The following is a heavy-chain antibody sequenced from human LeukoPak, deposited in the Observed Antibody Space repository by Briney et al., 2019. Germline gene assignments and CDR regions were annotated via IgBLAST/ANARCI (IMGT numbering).Heavy chain of an antibody. V-gene: IGHV5-51*01. CDR1: GYSFTSYW. D-gene: IGHD4-11*01. J-gene: IGHJ3*02. CDR3: ARRLRTTVTTRAFDI. Sequence: GXXLRLSCKGSGYSFTSYWIGWVRQMPGKGLEWMGIIYPGDSDTIYSPSFKGQVTIQGDKSINTAYLQWSSLKASDTAMYYCARRLRTTVTTRAFDIWGQGTMVTVSS. CDR2: IYPGDSDT.